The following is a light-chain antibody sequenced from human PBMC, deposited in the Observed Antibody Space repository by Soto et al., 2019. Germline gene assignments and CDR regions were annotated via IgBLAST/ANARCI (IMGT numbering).Light chain of an antibody. CDR2: GAS. J-gene: IGKJ1*01. Sequence: EIVLTQSPGTLSLSQGERATLSCRASQSVSSSYLAWYQQKPGQAPRLLIHGASSRATGIPDRFSGSGSGTDFTLTISRLEPEDFAVYYCQQYGSSGTFGQGTKVDIK. CDR3: QQYGSSGT. V-gene: IGKV3-20*01. CDR1: QSVSSSY.